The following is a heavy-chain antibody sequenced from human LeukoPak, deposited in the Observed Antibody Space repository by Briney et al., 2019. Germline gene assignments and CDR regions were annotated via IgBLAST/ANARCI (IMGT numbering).Heavy chain of an antibody. V-gene: IGHV3-7*01. J-gene: IGHJ1*01. D-gene: IGHD2-2*01. CDR3: AREGFPPGVLH. CDR1: GFTFSSYW. Sequence: PRGSLRLSCEASGFTFSSYWMSWVRQAPGKGPECVANIKPDGSDKYYVDSMKGRFTISRDNAKNSLYLRMNSLRAEDTAVYYCAREGFPPGVLHWGQGALVTVSS. CDR2: IKPDGSDK.